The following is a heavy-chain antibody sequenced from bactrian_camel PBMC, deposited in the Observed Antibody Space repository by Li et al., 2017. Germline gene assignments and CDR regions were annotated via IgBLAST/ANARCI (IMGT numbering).Heavy chain of an antibody. J-gene: IGHJ4*01. D-gene: IGHD6*01. CDR2: ITNDGAT. CDR1: RFIFSSCG. V-gene: IGHV3S53*01. Sequence: HVQLVESGGGLVQPGGSLKLSCAASRFIFSSCGVGWYRQVPGKERELVSSITNDGATNYTDSVRGRFTISKDVAKNTLYLQMNSLKSDDTAMYFCAADSSSWYHYYRWGRGTQVTVS. CDR3: AADSSSWYHYYR.